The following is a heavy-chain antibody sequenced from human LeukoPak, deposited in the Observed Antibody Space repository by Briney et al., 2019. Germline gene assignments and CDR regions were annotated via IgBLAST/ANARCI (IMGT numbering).Heavy chain of an antibody. J-gene: IGHJ4*02. D-gene: IGHD3-22*01. Sequence: PGRSLRLSCAASGFTFSSYGMHWVRQAPGKGLEWVAIIWYDGSNKYYADSVKGRFTISRDNSKNTLYLQMNSLSAEDTAVYYCAGGVMYYDSSGYLFDYWGQGSRVTGSS. V-gene: IGHV3-33*01. CDR2: IWYDGSNK. CDR3: AGGVMYYDSSGYLFDY. CDR1: GFTFSSYG.